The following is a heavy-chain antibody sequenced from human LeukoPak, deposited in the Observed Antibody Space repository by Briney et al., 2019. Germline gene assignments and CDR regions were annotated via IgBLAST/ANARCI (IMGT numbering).Heavy chain of an antibody. D-gene: IGHD3-10*01. Sequence: ASVTVSCKASGYTFTSYAMHWVRQAPGQRLEWMGWINAGNGNTKYSQKFQGRATITRDTSASTAYMELSSLRSEDTAVYYCARGYYGSGSYDHWFDPWGQGTLVTVSS. V-gene: IGHV1-3*01. CDR3: ARGYYGSGSYDHWFDP. J-gene: IGHJ5*02. CDR2: INAGNGNT. CDR1: GYTFTSYA.